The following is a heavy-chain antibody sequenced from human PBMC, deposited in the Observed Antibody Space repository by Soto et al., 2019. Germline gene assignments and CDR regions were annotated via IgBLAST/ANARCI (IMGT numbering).Heavy chain of an antibody. D-gene: IGHD6-19*01. CDR1: GGSISSYY. V-gene: IGHV4-59*08. J-gene: IGHJ4*02. CDR3: ASKAVAGTFDY. Sequence: QVQLQESGPGLVKPSETLSLTCTVSGGSISSYYWSWIRQPPGKGLEWIGYIYYSGSTNYNPSLKCRVTMSVDTSKNQFSLKLSSVTAADTAAYYCASKAVAGTFDYWGQGTLVTVSS. CDR2: IYYSGST.